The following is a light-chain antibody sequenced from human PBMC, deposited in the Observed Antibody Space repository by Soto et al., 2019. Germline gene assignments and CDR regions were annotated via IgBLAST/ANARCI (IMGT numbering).Light chain of an antibody. CDR2: DAS. Sequence: EIVLTQSPGTPSLSPGERATLSCRASQSVSGNFLAWYQQRPGQAPRLLIYDASNRATATPPRFSGSGSGTDFTLTISSLEPEDFAVYYCQQRSAGVTFGQGTRLEIK. CDR3: QQRSAGVT. V-gene: IGKV3D-20*02. J-gene: IGKJ5*01. CDR1: QSVSGNF.